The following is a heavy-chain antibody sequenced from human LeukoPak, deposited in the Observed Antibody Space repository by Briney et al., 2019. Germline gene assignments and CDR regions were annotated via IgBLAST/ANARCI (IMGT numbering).Heavy chain of an antibody. V-gene: IGHV1-69*13. CDR3: ASSTGATGEAFDI. Sequence: SVKVSCKASGGTFSSYAISWVRQAPGQGLEWMGGIIPIFGTANYAQKFQGRVTITADESTSTAYMELSSLRSEDTAVYYCASSTGATGEAFDIWGQGTMVTVSS. D-gene: IGHD6-25*01. J-gene: IGHJ3*02. CDR1: GGTFSSYA. CDR2: IIPIFGTA.